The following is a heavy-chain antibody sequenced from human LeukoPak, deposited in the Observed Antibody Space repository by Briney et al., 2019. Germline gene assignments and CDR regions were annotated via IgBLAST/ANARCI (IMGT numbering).Heavy chain of an antibody. Sequence: QSGGSLRLSCAASGFTFSSYGMHWVRQAPGKGLEWVAFIRYDGSNKYYADSVKGRFTISRDNSKNTLYLQMNSLRAEDTAVYYCANEEYYDILTGYYYPYYFDYWGQGTLVTVSS. V-gene: IGHV3-30*02. CDR2: IRYDGSNK. CDR1: GFTFSSYG. J-gene: IGHJ4*02. D-gene: IGHD3-9*01. CDR3: ANEEYYDILTGYYYPYYFDY.